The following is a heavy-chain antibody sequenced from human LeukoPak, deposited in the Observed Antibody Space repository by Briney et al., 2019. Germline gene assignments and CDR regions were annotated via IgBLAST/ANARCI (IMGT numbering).Heavy chain of an antibody. Sequence: SETLSLTCAVYGGSFSGYYWSWIRQPPGKGLEWIGEINHSGSTNYNPSLKSRVAISVDTSKNQFSLKLSSVTAADTAVYYCARALDGYSSTRGYFDYWGQGTLVTVSS. D-gene: IGHD6-13*01. CDR3: ARALDGYSSTRGYFDY. J-gene: IGHJ4*02. V-gene: IGHV4-34*01. CDR1: GGSFSGYY. CDR2: INHSGST.